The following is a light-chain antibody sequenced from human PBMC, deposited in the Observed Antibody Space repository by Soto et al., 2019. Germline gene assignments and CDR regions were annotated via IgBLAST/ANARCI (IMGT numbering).Light chain of an antibody. V-gene: IGKV3D-7*01. Sequence: EIVMTQSPATLSLSPGERATLSCRASQSVSSSYLSWYQQKPGQAPRLLIYGASTRATGIPARFSGSGSGTDFTLTISSLQPEDFAVYYCQQDYNFPRTFGQGTKLDIK. J-gene: IGKJ1*01. CDR3: QQDYNFPRT. CDR1: QSVSSSY. CDR2: GAS.